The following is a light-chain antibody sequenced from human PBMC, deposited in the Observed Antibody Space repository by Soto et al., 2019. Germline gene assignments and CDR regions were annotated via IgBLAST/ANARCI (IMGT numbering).Light chain of an antibody. J-gene: IGLJ2*01. CDR2: RSD. CDR1: SSNIGSNH. CDR3: SARDDSLSGVV. V-gene: IGLV1-47*01. Sequence: QPVLTQPPSASGTPGQRVTISCSGSSSNIGSNHVYWYQQFPGTAPKLLMYRSDQRPSGVPDRFSGSKSGTSASLAISGLRSDDEADYYCSARDDSLSGVVLGGGTKLTVL.